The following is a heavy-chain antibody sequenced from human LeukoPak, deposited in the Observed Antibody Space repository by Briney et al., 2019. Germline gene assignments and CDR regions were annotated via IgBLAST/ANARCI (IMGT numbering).Heavy chain of an antibody. V-gene: IGHV4-59*12. CDR2: IYYSGST. D-gene: IGHD3-3*01. J-gene: IGHJ4*02. Sequence: SETLSLTCTVSGGSISSYYWSWIRQPPGKGLEWIGYIYYSGSTNYNPSLTSRVTISLDTPKSQFSLKVRYVTAADTAVYYCARGLNDSWTGENYWGQGTLVTVYS. CDR1: GGSISSYY. CDR3: ARGLNDSWTGENY.